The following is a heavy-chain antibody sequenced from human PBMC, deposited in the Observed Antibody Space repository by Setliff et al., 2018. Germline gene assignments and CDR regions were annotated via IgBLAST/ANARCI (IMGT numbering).Heavy chain of an antibody. Sequence: SETLSLTCTVSGGSISSGSNYWSWIRQPAGRGLEWIGHIDPSGNTNYHPSLKSRVTISVDTSKNQFSLRLTSVTAADTAVYYCASSQFYINFGSWGQGTLVTVSS. CDR3: ASSQFYINFGS. D-gene: IGHD1-1*01. J-gene: IGHJ4*02. CDR2: IDPSGNT. CDR1: GGSISSGSNY. V-gene: IGHV4-61*09.